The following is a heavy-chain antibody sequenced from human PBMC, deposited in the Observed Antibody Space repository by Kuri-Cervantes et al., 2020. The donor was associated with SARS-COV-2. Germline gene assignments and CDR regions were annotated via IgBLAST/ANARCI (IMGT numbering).Heavy chain of an antibody. J-gene: IGHJ3*02. CDR3: ARPSESSGDAFDI. V-gene: IGHV3-21*05. Sequence: GESLKISCAASGFTFSSYEMNWVRQAPGKGLEWVSYISSSGSYIYYADSVKGRFTISRDNSKNTLYLQMNSLRAEDTAVYYCARPSESSGDAFDIWGQGTMVTVSS. CDR1: GFTFSSYE. CDR2: ISSSGSYI. D-gene: IGHD3-22*01.